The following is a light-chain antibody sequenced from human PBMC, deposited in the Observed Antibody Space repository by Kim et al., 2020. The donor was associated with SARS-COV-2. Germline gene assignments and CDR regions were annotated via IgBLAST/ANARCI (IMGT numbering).Light chain of an antibody. CDR1: QSISSSN. CDR2: AAS. J-gene: IGKJ2*01. V-gene: IGKV3-20*01. CDR3: QQYGNSPLYT. Sequence: EIVLTQSPGTQSLSPGERAALSCRASQSISSSNLAWYQQKPGQAPRLLIYAASSRATGIPDRFSGSGSGTDFTLTISRLEPEDFAVYYCQQYGNSPLYTFGQGNKLEI.